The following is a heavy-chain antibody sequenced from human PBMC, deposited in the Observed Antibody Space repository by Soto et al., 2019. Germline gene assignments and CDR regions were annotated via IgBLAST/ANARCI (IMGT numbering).Heavy chain of an antibody. CDR3: ANGPSYGSGSYIPTKILDY. J-gene: IGHJ4*02. Sequence: GGSLRLSCAASGFTFSSYAMSWVRQAPGKGLEWVSAISGSGVSTYYADSVKGRFTISRDNSKNTLYLQMNGLRAEDTAVYYCANGPSYGSGSYIPTKILDYWGQGTLVTVSS. V-gene: IGHV3-23*01. CDR2: ISGSGVST. D-gene: IGHD3-10*01. CDR1: GFTFSSYA.